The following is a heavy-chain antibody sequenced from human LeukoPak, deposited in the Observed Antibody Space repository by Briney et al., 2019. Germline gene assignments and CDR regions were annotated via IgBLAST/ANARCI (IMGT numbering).Heavy chain of an antibody. CDR3: ARGSYSYYYYMDV. CDR1: GYTFTDYY. CDR2: INPNSGGT. J-gene: IGHJ6*03. Sequence: ASVKVSCKASGYTFTDYYMHWVRPAPPHGLAWMGWINPNSGGTNYAQNFQGRVTMTRDTSISTAYMELSRLRSDDTAVYYCARGSYSYYYYMDVWGKGPTVTVSS. D-gene: IGHD1-26*01. V-gene: IGHV1-2*02.